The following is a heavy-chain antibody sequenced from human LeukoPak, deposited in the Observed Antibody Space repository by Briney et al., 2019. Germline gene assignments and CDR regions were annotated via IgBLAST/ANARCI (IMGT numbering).Heavy chain of an antibody. CDR1: GFTFSSYA. D-gene: IGHD6-13*01. V-gene: IGHV3-23*01. CDR2: ISGSGGST. CDR3: AEDFSRIAAAGSPKTRGYDY. J-gene: IGHJ4*02. Sequence: GGSLRLSCAASGFTFSSYAMSWVRQAPGKGLEWVSAISGSGGSTYYADSVRGRFTISRDNSKNTLYLQMNSLRAEDTAVYYCAEDFSRIAAAGSPKTRGYDYWGQGTLVTVSS.